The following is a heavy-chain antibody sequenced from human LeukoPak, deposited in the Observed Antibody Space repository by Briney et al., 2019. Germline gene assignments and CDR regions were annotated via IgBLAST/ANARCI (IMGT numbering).Heavy chain of an antibody. V-gene: IGHV3-30*02. CDR2: IRYDGSDK. J-gene: IGHJ4*02. D-gene: IGHD6-6*01. CDR3: AKREDESSSSHS. Sequence: GGSLRLSCAASGFTLSDYGMHWVRQAPGKGLEWVAFIRYDGSDKQYTDSVKGRFTISRDNSKNTLYLQMSSLRAEDTAIYYCAKREDESSSSHSWGQGTQVTVSS. CDR1: GFTLSDYG.